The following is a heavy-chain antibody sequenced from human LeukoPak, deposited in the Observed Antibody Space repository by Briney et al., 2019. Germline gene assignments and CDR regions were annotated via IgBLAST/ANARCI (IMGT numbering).Heavy chain of an antibody. CDR1: GGSISSYY. D-gene: IGHD3-3*01. CDR3: ARDLRDFWSGYPDGGNYYYMDV. V-gene: IGHV4-4*07. CDR2: IYTSGST. Sequence: SETLSLTCTVSGGSISSYYWSWIRQPAGKGLEWIGRIYTSGSTNYNPSLKSRVTMSVDTSKNQFSLKLSSVTAADTAVYYCARDLRDFWSGYPDGGNYYYMDVWGKGTTVTVSS. J-gene: IGHJ6*03.